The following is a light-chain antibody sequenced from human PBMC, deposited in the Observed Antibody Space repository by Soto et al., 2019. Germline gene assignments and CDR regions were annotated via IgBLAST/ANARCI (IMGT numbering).Light chain of an antibody. Sequence: QPVLTQSSSASASLGSSVKLTCTLSSGHSSYIIAWHQQQPGKAPRYLMKLEGSGSYNKGSGVPDRFSGSSSGADRYLTIYNLQFEDEDDYYCETWDSNTHTVFGGGTKLTVL. CDR1: SGHSSYI. V-gene: IGLV4-60*02. CDR2: LEGSGSY. CDR3: ETWDSNTHTV. J-gene: IGLJ3*02.